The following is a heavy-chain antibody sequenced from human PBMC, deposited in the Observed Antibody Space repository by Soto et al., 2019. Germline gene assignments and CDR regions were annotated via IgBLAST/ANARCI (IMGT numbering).Heavy chain of an antibody. V-gene: IGHV3-33*01. J-gene: IGHJ4*02. Sequence: HPGGSLRLSCAASGFTFSSYGMHWVRQAPGKGPEWLAVIWYDGSNKYYADSVKGRFTISRDNSKNTLYMQMNSLRAEDTAVYYCARAYGDWRYFDYWGQGTLVTVSS. D-gene: IGHD3-10*01. CDR3: ARAYGDWRYFDY. CDR1: GFTFSSYG. CDR2: IWYDGSNK.